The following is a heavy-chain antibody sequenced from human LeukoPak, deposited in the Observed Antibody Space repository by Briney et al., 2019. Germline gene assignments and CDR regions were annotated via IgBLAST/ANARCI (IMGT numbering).Heavy chain of an antibody. V-gene: IGHV1-2*02. CDR3: ARESVQGYCSSTSCPCDY. J-gene: IGHJ4*02. Sequence: GASVKVSCKASGYTFTGYYTHWVRQAPGQGLEWMGWINPNSGGTNYAQKFQGRVTMTRDTSISTAYMELSRLRSDDTAVYYCARESVQGYCSSTSCPCDYWGQGTLATVSS. CDR2: INPNSGGT. D-gene: IGHD2-2*01. CDR1: GYTFTGYY.